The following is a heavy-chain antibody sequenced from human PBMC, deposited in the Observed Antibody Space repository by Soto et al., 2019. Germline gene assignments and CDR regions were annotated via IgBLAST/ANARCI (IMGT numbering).Heavy chain of an antibody. J-gene: IGHJ6*02. CDR1: GGTFSSYA. Sequence: QVQLVQSGAEVKKPGSSVKVSCKASGGTFSSYAISWVRQAPGQGLEWMGGIIPIFGTANYAQKFQGRVTITADESTSTAYMELSSLRSEDTAVYYCARYRYCSSTSGPEVEYYYGMDVWGQGTTVTVSS. CDR3: ARYRYCSSTSGPEVEYYYGMDV. V-gene: IGHV1-69*01. CDR2: IIPIFGTA. D-gene: IGHD2-2*01.